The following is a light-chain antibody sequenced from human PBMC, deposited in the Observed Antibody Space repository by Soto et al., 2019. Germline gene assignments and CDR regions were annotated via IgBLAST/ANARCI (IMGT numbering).Light chain of an antibody. CDR2: AAS. J-gene: IGKJ1*01. CDR1: QGISNY. Sequence: DVQMTQSPSSLSASVGDRVTITCRASQGISNYLAWYQQKPGKVPELLIYAASTLQSGVPSRFSGSVSVTDFSLTSSSLKPEDIATCDCQKSSSAPWTFGRGTKVEIK. V-gene: IGKV1-27*01. CDR3: QKSSSAPWT.